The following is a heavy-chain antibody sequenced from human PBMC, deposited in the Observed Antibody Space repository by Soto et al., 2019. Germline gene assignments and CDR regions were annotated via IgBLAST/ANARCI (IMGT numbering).Heavy chain of an antibody. Sequence: QVQLVESGGGLVKPGGSLRLSCAASGFTFSDYYMSWIRQAPGKGLEWVSYISSSGTIIYYADSVKGRFTISRDNAKNSLYLQMSSLRAEDTAVYYGARDHYPTWAWFGPWGPGTLVTVSS. J-gene: IGHJ5*02. V-gene: IGHV3-11*01. CDR2: ISSSGTII. CDR3: ARDHYPTWAWFGP. CDR1: GFTFSDYY. D-gene: IGHD1-26*01.